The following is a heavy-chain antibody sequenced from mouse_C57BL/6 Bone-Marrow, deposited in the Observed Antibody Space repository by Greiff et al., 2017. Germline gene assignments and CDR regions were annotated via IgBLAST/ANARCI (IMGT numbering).Heavy chain of an antibody. D-gene: IGHD1-1*01. V-gene: IGHV14-2*01. Sequence: EVQLQQSGAELVKPGASVKLSCTASGFNIKDYYMHWVKQRTEQGLEWIGRIDPEDGETKYAPKFQGKATITADTSANTAYLQLSRLTSDDAAVEYCARSPCGSSPYWYYDVWGTGTAVTVSA. CDR2: IDPEDGET. CDR3: ARSPCGSSPYWYYDV. J-gene: IGHJ1*03. CDR1: GFNIKDYY.